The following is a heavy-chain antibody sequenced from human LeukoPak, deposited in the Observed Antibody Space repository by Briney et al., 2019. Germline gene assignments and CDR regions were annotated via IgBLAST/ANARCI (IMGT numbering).Heavy chain of an antibody. V-gene: IGHV1-2*02. J-gene: IGHJ4*02. CDR3: ARGPMVARPFDY. Sequence: ASVKVSCKASGYTFTGYYMHWVRQAPGQGLEWMGWINPNSGGTNYAQEFQGRVTMTRDTSISTAYMELSRLRSDDTAVYYCARGPMVARPFDYWGQGTLVTVSS. CDR2: INPNSGGT. D-gene: IGHD5-12*01. CDR1: GYTFTGYY.